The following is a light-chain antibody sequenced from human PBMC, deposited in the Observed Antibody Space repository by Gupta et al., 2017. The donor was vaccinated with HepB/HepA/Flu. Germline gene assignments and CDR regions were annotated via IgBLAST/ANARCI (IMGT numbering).Light chain of an antibody. CDR1: QCVRRGY. J-gene: IGKJ1*01. CDR3: QQDGSSPWT. Sequence: EFVLTHSPGTLSLSPGERATGSCRASQCVRRGYLAGYQERPGQAPRFLIYGASSRAPGLSDRFSGRGSGTDFTLTISRLETEDLGVYYCQQDGSSPWTFGQGTKVEIK. V-gene: IGKV3-20*01. CDR2: GAS.